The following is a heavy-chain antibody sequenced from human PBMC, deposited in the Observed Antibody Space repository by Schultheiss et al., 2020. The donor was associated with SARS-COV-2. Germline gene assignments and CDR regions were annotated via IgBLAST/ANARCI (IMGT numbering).Heavy chain of an antibody. CDR3: ASAGNSRWYYYAMDV. V-gene: IGHV4-4*07. J-gene: IGHJ6*02. Sequence: SETLSLTCTVSGGSISSYYWSWIRQPAGKGLEWIGRIYTSGSTNYNPSLKSRVTMSVDASKSQFSLNLTSVTAADTAVYYCASAGNSRWYYYAMDVWGQGTTVTVSS. D-gene: IGHD6-19*01. CDR2: IYTSGST. CDR1: GGSISSYY.